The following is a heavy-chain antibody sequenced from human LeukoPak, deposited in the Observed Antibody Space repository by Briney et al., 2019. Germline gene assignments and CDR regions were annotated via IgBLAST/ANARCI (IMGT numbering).Heavy chain of an antibody. CDR1: GFTFRNYG. V-gene: IGHV3-33*01. D-gene: IGHD2-15*01. CDR2: IWYDGSNK. CDR3: ATEGQVVVATIDY. Sequence: GGSLRLSCAASGFTFRNYGMHWVRQAPGKGLEWVAVIWYDGSNKYYADFVKGRFTISRDNSNNTLHLQMNSLRAEDTAVYYCATEGQVVVATIDYWGQGTLVTVSS. J-gene: IGHJ4*02.